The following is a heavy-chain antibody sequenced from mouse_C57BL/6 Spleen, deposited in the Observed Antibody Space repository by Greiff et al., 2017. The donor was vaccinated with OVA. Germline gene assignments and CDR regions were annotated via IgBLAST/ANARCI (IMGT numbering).Heavy chain of an antibody. CDR3: ASEGLYYYGSSFDY. CDR1: GYAFSSSW. V-gene: IGHV1-82*01. Sequence: VHLVESGPELVKPGASVKISCKASGYAFSSSWMNWVKQRPGTGLEWIGRIYPGDGDTNYNGKFKGKATLTADKSSSTAYMQLSSLTSEDSAVYFCASEGLYYYGSSFDYWGQGTTLTVSS. D-gene: IGHD1-1*01. CDR2: IYPGDGDT. J-gene: IGHJ2*01.